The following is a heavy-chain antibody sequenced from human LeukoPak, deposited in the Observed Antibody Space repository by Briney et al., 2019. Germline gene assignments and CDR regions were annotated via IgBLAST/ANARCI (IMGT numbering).Heavy chain of an antibody. D-gene: IGHD3-22*01. Sequence: GGSLRLSCAASGFTFSSYGMSWVRQAPGKGLEWVSAISGSGGSTYYADSVKGRFTISRDNSKNTLYLQMNSLRAEDTAVYYCAKGDYYDSSGRDYFDYWGQGTLVTVSS. J-gene: IGHJ4*02. CDR3: AKGDYYDSSGRDYFDY. CDR2: ISGSGGST. CDR1: GFTFSSYG. V-gene: IGHV3-23*01.